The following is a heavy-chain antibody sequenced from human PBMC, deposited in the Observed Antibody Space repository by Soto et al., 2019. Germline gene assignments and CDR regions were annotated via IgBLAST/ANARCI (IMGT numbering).Heavy chain of an antibody. CDR2: INPSGDRT. Sequence: ASVKVSCKASGYTFNIYYMHWVRQAPGQGLEWMGIINPSGDRTDYAQNYKGRVTMTRDTSTSTVHMEKSSLRSEDTALYYCARSNCGGDCYSGLDIWGQGTMVTVSS. CDR1: GYTFNIYY. V-gene: IGHV1-46*02. D-gene: IGHD2-21*02. CDR3: ARSNCGGDCYSGLDI. J-gene: IGHJ3*02.